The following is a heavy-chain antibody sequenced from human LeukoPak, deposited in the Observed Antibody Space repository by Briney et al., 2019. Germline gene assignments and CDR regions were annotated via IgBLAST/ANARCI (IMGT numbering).Heavy chain of an antibody. CDR1: GYAFTGYY. CDR3: ARYCTTATCSEGDVY. Sequence: ASVKVSCKASGYAFTGYYIHWVRQAPGQGLEWMGGNKPNSGDTRYAQKFQDRVTMTRDTSISTVYMELSGLRSDDTAVYYCARYCTTATCSEGDVYWGQGTLVTVSS. CDR2: NKPNSGDT. D-gene: IGHD2-2*01. J-gene: IGHJ4*02. V-gene: IGHV1-2*02.